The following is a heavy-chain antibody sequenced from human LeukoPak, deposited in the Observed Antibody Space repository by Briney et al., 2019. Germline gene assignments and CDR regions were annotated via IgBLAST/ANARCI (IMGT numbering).Heavy chain of an antibody. D-gene: IGHD3-10*01. V-gene: IGHV4-34*01. J-gene: IGHJ4*02. Sequence: SETLSLTCAVYGGSFSGYYWSWIRQPAGKGLEWIGEINHSGSTNYNPSLKSRVTISVDTSKNQFSLKLSSVTAADTAVYYCARGVPPYGSGSYYFDYWGQGTLVTVSS. CDR2: INHSGST. CDR3: ARGVPPYGSGSYYFDY. CDR1: GGSFSGYY.